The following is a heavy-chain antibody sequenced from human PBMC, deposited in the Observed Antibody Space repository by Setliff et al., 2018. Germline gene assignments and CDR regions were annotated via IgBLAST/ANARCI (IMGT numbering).Heavy chain of an antibody. CDR2: IYTSGST. Sequence: PSETLSLTCAVYGGSFSGYYWSWIRQPAGKGLEWIGHIYTSGSTNYNPSLKSRVTISVDRSKNQFSLNLNSVTAADTAVYYCATLTGDRGVDYWGQGRLVTVSS. J-gene: IGHJ4*02. CDR3: ATLTGDRGVDY. CDR1: GGSFSGYY. D-gene: IGHD7-27*01. V-gene: IGHV4-59*10.